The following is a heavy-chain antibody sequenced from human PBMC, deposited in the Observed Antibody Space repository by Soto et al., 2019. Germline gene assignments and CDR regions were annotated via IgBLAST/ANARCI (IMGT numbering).Heavy chain of an antibody. CDR2: INHSGST. CDR3: ARASKGSGRDKYYYYYMDV. V-gene: IGHV4-34*01. J-gene: IGHJ6*03. D-gene: IGHD6-19*01. CDR1: GGSFRGYY. Sequence: SGTLSLTCAVCGGSFRGYYWSWIRQPPGKGLEWIGEINHSGSTNYNPSLKSRVTISVDTSKNQFSLKLSSVTAADTAVYYCARASKGSGRDKYYYYYMDVWGKGTTVTVSS.